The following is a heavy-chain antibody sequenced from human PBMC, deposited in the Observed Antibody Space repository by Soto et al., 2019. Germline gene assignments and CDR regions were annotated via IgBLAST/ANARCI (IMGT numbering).Heavy chain of an antibody. CDR2: INHSGST. CDR1: GGSFSGYY. J-gene: IGHJ6*03. D-gene: IGHD3-3*01. V-gene: IGHV4-34*01. CDR3: ARGRGDFWSGYYLGIRDYYYYYYMDV. Sequence: SETLSLTCAVYGGSFSGYYWSWIRQPPGKGLEWIGEINHSGSTNYNPSLKSRVTISVDTSKNQFSLKLGSVTAADTAVYYCARGRGDFWSGYYLGIRDYYYYYYMDVWGKGTTVTVSS.